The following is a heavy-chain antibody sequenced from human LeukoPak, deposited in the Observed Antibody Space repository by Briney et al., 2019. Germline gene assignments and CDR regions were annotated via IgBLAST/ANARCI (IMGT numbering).Heavy chain of an antibody. D-gene: IGHD3-22*01. CDR3: ARYYYDSSGDFDY. V-gene: IGHV4-34*01. Sequence: SETLSLTCAVYGGSFSGYYWSWIRQPPGKGPEWIGEINHSGSTNYNPSLKSRVTISVDTSKNQFSLKLSSVTAADTAVYYCARYYYDSSGDFDYWGQGTLVTVSS. CDR2: INHSGST. CDR1: GGSFSGYY. J-gene: IGHJ4*02.